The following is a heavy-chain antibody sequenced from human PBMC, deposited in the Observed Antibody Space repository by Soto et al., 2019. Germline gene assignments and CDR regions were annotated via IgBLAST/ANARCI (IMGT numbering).Heavy chain of an antibody. CDR1: GYSFTSYW. CDR2: IDPSDSYT. CDR3: ARRSYCSGGSCYSNAFDI. V-gene: IGHV5-10-1*01. Sequence: GESLKISCKGSGYSFTSYWISWVRQMPGKGLEWMGRIDPSDSYTNYSPSFQGHVTISADKSISTAYLQWSSLKASDTAMYYCARRSYCSGGSCYSNAFDIWGQGTMVNVSS. D-gene: IGHD2-15*01. J-gene: IGHJ3*02.